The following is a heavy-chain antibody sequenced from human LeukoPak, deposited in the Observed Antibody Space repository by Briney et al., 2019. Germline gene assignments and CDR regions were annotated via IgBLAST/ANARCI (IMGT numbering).Heavy chain of an antibody. CDR3: ARDPHVYGRDV. J-gene: IGHJ6*02. CDR2: IYHSGST. Sequence: SQTLSLTCAVSGGSISSGGYSWSWIRQPPGKGLEWIGYIYHSGSTYYNPSLKSRVTISVDRSKNQFSLKLSSVTAADTAVYYCARDPHVYGRDVGGQGTRVTVPS. CDR1: GGSISSGGYS. V-gene: IGHV4-30-2*01.